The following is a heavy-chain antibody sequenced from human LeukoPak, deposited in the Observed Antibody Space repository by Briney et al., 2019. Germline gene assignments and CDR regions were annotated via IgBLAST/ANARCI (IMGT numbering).Heavy chain of an antibody. V-gene: IGHV4-61*02. D-gene: IGHD3-10*01. CDR1: GGSISSSSYY. J-gene: IGHJ2*01. Sequence: PSQTLSLTCTVSGGSISSSSYYWSWIRQPAGKGLEWIGRIYTSGSTNYNPSLKSRVTISVDTSKNQFSLKLSSVTAADTAVYYCARDRYGSGSYLDWYFDLWGRGTLVTVSS. CDR3: ARDRYGSGSYLDWYFDL. CDR2: IYTSGST.